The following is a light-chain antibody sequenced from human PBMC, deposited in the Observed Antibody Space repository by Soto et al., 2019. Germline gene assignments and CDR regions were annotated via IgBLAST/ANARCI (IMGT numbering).Light chain of an antibody. Sequence: QSVLTQPASVSGSPGQSITISCTGSSNDVGGYDYVSWYQQHPGKAPKLMIYEVSNRPSGVSNRFSGSKSGNTASLTISGLQAEDEADYYCSSYTSSSTLAFGGGTKVTVL. CDR2: EVS. CDR1: SNDVGGYDY. V-gene: IGLV2-14*01. CDR3: SSYTSSSTLA. J-gene: IGLJ2*01.